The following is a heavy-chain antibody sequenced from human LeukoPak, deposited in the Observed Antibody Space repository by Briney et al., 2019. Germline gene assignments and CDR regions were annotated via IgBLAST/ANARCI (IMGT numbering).Heavy chain of an antibody. CDR2: IYYSGST. D-gene: IGHD5-12*01. CDR3: ARDLGSGYAYFDY. V-gene: IGHV4-39*07. CDR1: GGSISSSSYF. Sequence: SETLSLTCTVSGGSISSSSYFWGWIRQPPGKGLEWIGSIYYSGSTYYNPSLKSRVTISVDTSKNQFSPKLSSVTAADTAVYYCARDLGSGYAYFDYWGQGTLVTVSS. J-gene: IGHJ4*02.